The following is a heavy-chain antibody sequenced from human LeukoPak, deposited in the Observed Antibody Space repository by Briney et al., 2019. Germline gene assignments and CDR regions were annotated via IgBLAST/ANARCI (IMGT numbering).Heavy chain of an antibody. CDR1: GASISSDD. V-gene: IGHV4-4*09. CDR2: IYSSGTT. J-gene: IGHJ4*02. CDR3: SRLLPSRPDFYFDY. D-gene: IGHD6-6*01. Sequence: SQTLSLTCTVSGASISSDDWSWIRQPPGRRPDWMGYIYSSGTTKYNPSLHSRVTISIDTSKNQYSLNLTSITAADTAAYFCSRLLPSRPDFYFDYWGQGTLVTVSS.